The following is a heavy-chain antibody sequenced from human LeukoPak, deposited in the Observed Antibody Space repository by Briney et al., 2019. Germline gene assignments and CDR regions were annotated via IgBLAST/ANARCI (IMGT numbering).Heavy chain of an antibody. J-gene: IGHJ6*02. CDR2: TNKSGTT. D-gene: IGHD5-12*01. V-gene: IGHV4-34*01. CDR3: ARKALLVGATMAPYYYYYGMDV. CDR1: GGSSSGST. Sequence: SETLSLTSVANGGSSSGSTWSWIRKPPGGGLEWIGETNKSGTTNSNPSLKSRVTISVDTSKNQFSLKLSSVTAADTAVYYCARKALLVGATMAPYYYYYGMDVWGQGTTVTVSS.